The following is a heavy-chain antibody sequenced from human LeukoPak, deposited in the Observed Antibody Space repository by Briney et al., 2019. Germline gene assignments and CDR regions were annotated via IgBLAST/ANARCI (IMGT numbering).Heavy chain of an antibody. V-gene: IGHV4-39*07. Sequence: SETLSLTCTVSGGSISSSSYYWGWIRQPPGKGLEWIGSIYYSGSTYYTPSLKSRVTISVDTSKNQFSLKLSSVTAADTAVYYCARESDERYFDYWGQGTLVTVSS. D-gene: IGHD1-14*01. CDR3: ARESDERYFDY. J-gene: IGHJ4*02. CDR1: GGSISSSSYY. CDR2: IYYSGST.